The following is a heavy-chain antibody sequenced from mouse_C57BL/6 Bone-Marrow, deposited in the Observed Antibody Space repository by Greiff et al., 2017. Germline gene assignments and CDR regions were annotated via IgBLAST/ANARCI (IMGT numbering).Heavy chain of an antibody. CDR1: GYTFTDYY. CDR3: ARGDD. CDR2: INPNNGGT. Sequence: EVKLVESGPELVKPGASVKISCKASGYTFTDYYMNWVKQSHGKSLEWIGDINPNNGGTSYNQKFKGKATLTVDKSSSTAYMELRSLTSEDSAVYYCARGDDWGQGTSVTVSS. J-gene: IGHJ4*01. V-gene: IGHV1-26*01.